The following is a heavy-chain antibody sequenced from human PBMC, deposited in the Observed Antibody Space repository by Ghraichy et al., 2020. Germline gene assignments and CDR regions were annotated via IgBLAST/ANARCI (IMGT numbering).Heavy chain of an antibody. CDR3: AVMYYDFWSGYVDY. Sequence: SETLSLTCAVYGGSFSGYYWSWIRQPPGKGLEWIGEINHSGSTNYNPSLKSRVTISVDTSKNQFSLKLSSVTAADTAVYYCAVMYYDFWSGYVDYWGQGTLVTVSS. CDR1: GGSFSGYY. CDR2: INHSGST. J-gene: IGHJ4*02. V-gene: IGHV4-34*01. D-gene: IGHD3-3*01.